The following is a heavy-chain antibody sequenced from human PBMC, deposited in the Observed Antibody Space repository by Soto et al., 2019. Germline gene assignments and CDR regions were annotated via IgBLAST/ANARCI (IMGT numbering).Heavy chain of an antibody. CDR3: ARRGSGSYYYY. V-gene: IGHV3-23*01. CDR1: GFTFSSYA. CDR2: ISGSGGST. Sequence: EVQLLESGGGLVQPGGSLRLSCAASGFTFSSYAMRWVHQAPGKGLEWVSAISGSGGSTYYADSVKGRFTISRDNSKNTLYLKMNSLRAEDTAVYYCARRGSGSYYYYWGQGTLVTVSS. D-gene: IGHD1-26*01. J-gene: IGHJ4*02.